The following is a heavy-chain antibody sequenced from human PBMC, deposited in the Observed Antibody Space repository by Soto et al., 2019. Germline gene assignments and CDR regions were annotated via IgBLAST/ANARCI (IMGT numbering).Heavy chain of an antibody. CDR3: ARGLGVLMVYAIPAFDI. V-gene: IGHV4-34*01. D-gene: IGHD2-8*01. CDR2: INHSGST. J-gene: IGHJ3*02. Sequence: SETLSLTCAVYGGSFSGYYWSWIRQPPGKGLEWIGEINHSGSTNYNPSLKSRVTISVDTSKNQFSLKLSSVTAADTAVYYCARGLGVLMVYAIPAFDIWGQGTMVT. CDR1: GGSFSGYY.